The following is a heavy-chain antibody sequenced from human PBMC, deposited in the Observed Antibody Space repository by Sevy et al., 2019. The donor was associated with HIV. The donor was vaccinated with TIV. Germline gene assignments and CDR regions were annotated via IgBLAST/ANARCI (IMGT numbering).Heavy chain of an antibody. CDR2: ISADNGNT. Sequence: ASLKVSCKASGYTFTSFGISWVRQAPGQGLEWMGWISADNGNTNYAQKLQGRVTMTTDTSTSTAYMERRSLRSDDTAVYYCARDSRVGATNYWGQGTLVTVSS. D-gene: IGHD1-26*01. V-gene: IGHV1-18*01. J-gene: IGHJ4*02. CDR3: ARDSRVGATNY. CDR1: GYTFTSFG.